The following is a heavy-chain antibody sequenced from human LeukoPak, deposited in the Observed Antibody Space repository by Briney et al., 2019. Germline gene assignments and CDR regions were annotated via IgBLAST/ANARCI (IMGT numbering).Heavy chain of an antibody. CDR2: MNPNSGNT. D-gene: IGHD3-10*01. J-gene: IGHJ4*02. V-gene: IGHV1-8*01. CDR3: ARVSPYYYGSGSYYIRDGY. CDR1: GYTFTSYD. Sequence: GASVKVSCKASGYTFTSYDINWVRQATGQGLEWMGWMNPNSGNTGYAQKFQGRVTMTRNTSISTAYMELSSLRSEDTAVYYCARVSPYYYGSGSYYIRDGYWGQGTLVTVSS.